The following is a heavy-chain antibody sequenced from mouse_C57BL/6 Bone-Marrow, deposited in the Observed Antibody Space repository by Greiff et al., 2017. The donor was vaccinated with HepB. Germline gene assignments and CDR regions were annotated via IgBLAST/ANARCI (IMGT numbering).Heavy chain of an antibody. V-gene: IGHV6-3*01. J-gene: IGHJ1*03. Sequence: EVKLQESGGGLVQPGGSMKLSCVASGFTFSNYWMNWVRQSPEKGLEWVAQIRLKSDNYATHYAESVKGRFTISRDDSKSSVYLQMNNLRAEDTGIYYCTRLRPWYFDVWGTGTTVTVSS. CDR1: GFTFSNYW. CDR3: TRLRPWYFDV. D-gene: IGHD1-2*01. CDR2: IRLKSDNYAT.